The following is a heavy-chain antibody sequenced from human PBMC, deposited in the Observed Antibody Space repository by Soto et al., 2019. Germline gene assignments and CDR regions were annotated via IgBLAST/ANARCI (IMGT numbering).Heavy chain of an antibody. J-gene: IGHJ4*02. V-gene: IGHV3-23*01. D-gene: IGHD1-1*01. CDR1: GFTFSNYA. Sequence: EVQLLESGGGLVQPGGSLRLSCAASGFTFSNYAMSWVRQAPGRGLEWVSIISGTGGSTYYADSVKGRFTISRDNSKNTLYLQMNSLRAEDTALYYCVKEQSWKATDYWGQGTLVTIFS. CDR3: VKEQSWKATDY. CDR2: ISGTGGST.